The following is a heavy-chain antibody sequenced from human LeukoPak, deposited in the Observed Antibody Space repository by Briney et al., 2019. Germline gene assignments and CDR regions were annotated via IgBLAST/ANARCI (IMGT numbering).Heavy chain of an antibody. CDR1: GGTFSSYA. V-gene: IGHV1-69*13. J-gene: IGHJ4*02. Sequence: SVKVSCKASGGTFSSYAISWVRQAPGQGLEWMGGIIPIFGTANYAQKFQGRVTITADESTSTAFMELSSLRSEDTAVYYCARGRDYYDSSYYFDYWGQGTLVTVSS. CDR3: ARGRDYYDSSYYFDY. CDR2: IIPIFGTA. D-gene: IGHD3-22*01.